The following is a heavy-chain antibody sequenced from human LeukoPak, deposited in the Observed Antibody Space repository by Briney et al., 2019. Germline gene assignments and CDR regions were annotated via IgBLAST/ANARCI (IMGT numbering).Heavy chain of an antibody. CDR3: ARADAYGLLRYFEKPYWFDP. CDR2: MNPDSGNT. V-gene: IGHV1-8*01. CDR1: GYTFTSYD. J-gene: IGHJ5*02. D-gene: IGHD3-9*01. Sequence: ASVKVSCKASGYTFTSYDINWVRQATGQGLEWMGWMNPDSGNTGYAQKFQGRVTMTRNTSISTAYMELSSLRSEDTAVYYCARADAYGLLRYFEKPYWFDPWGQGTLVTVSS.